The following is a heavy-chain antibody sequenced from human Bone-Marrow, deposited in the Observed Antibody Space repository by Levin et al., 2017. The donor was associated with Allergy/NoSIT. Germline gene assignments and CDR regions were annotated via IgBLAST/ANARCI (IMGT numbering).Heavy chain of an antibody. CDR1: GFTFNRYS. CDR2: ISSSGSTM. J-gene: IGHJ4*02. V-gene: IGHV3-48*02. CDR3: ASRIIVSGSYDNYFDS. D-gene: IGHD1-26*01. Sequence: GESLKISCAASGFTFNRYSMNWVRQAPGKGLEWVSYISSSGSTMYYADSVQGRFTISRDNAKNSVYLQMHSLRDEDTAVYFCASRIIVSGSYDNYFDSWGQGTLVTVSS.